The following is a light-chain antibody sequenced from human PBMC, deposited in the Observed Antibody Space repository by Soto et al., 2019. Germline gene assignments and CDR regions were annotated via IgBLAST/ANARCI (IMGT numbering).Light chain of an antibody. CDR1: QDISNY. CDR2: DAS. V-gene: IGKV1-33*01. Sequence: DIQMTQSPSSLSASVGDRVTITCQASQDISNYLNWYQQKPGKAPKLLSYDASNLETGVPSRFSGSGSGTDFTFTISSLQPEDIATYYCQQYDNLPPYTFVQGTKLEIK. J-gene: IGKJ2*01. CDR3: QQYDNLPPYT.